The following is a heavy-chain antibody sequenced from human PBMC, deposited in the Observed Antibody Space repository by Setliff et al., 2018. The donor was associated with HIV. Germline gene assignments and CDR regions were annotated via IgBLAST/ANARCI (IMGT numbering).Heavy chain of an antibody. D-gene: IGHD2-21*02. J-gene: IGHJ4*02. Sequence: PGGSLRLSCAASGFSFRSYAVSWVRQAPGKGLEWMANIKEDGSEKYYEDSVKGRFTISRDNTKTSLYLQLNSLRAEDTALYYCARLGPVVTETSYDYWGQGTLVTVSS. V-gene: IGHV3-7*01. CDR3: ARLGPVVTETSYDY. CDR1: GFSFRSYA. CDR2: IKEDGSEK.